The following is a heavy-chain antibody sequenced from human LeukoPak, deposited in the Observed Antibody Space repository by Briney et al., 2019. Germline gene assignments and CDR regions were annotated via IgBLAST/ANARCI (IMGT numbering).Heavy chain of an antibody. CDR1: GYTFTSYY. Sequence: ASVKVSCKASGYTFTSYYMHWVRQAPGQGLEWMGIINPSGGSTSYAQKFQGRVTITRDTSASTAYMELSSLRSEDTAVYYCARAHDYDFWSGYSMYYFDYWGQGTLVTVSS. CDR2: INPSGGST. CDR3: ARAHDYDFWSGYSMYYFDY. D-gene: IGHD3-3*01. J-gene: IGHJ4*02. V-gene: IGHV1-46*01.